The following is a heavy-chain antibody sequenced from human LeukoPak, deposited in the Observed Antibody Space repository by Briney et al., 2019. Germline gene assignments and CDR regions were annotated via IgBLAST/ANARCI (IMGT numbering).Heavy chain of an antibody. V-gene: IGHV3-21*01. D-gene: IGHD6-13*01. Sequence: PGGSLRLSCAASGFTFSGYSMNWVRQAPGKGLEWVSSISSSSSYIYYADSVKGRFTISRDNAKNSLYLQMNSLRAEDTAVYYCARGSPYIAAARLGYWGQGTLVTVSS. CDR1: GFTFSGYS. CDR3: ARGSPYIAAARLGY. CDR2: ISSSSSYI. J-gene: IGHJ4*02.